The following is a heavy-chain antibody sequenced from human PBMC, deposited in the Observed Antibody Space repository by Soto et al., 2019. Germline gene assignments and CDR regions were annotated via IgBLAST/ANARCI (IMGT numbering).Heavy chain of an antibody. J-gene: IGHJ5*02. D-gene: IGHD1-20*01. V-gene: IGHV3-9*01. CDR1: GFTFDDYA. CDR2: ISWNSGSI. CDR3: AKDPQGPLTGTYNWFDP. Sequence: GGSLRLSCAASGFTFDDYAMHWVRQAPGKGLEWVSGISWNSGSIRYADSVKGRFTISRDNAKNSLYLQMNSLRAEDTALYYCAKDPQGPLTGTYNWFDPWGQGTLVTVSS.